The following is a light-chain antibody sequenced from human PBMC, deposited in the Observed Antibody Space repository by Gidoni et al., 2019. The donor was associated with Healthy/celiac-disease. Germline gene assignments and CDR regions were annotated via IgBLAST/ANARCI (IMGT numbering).Light chain of an antibody. Sequence: DIVLTQSPATLSLSPGERATISCRASQSVSSYLAWYQQKPGQAPRLLISDSSNRATGIPARFSGSGSGTDFTLTISSLEPEDFAVYYCQQRSNWLHTFGQGTKLEIK. J-gene: IGKJ2*01. V-gene: IGKV3-11*01. CDR2: DSS. CDR3: QQRSNWLHT. CDR1: QSVSSY.